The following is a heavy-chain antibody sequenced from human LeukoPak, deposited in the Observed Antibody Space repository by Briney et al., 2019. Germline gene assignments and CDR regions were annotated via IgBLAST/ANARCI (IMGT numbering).Heavy chain of an antibody. CDR2: ISASNGNT. CDR3: ARDHSNWNYAPDF. D-gene: IGHD1-7*01. CDR1: GYTFTRYS. J-gene: IGHJ4*02. Sequence: ASVKVSCKASGYTFTRYSISWVRQPPGQGLQWLGWISASNGNTNYAQKFRDRVTMSTDTSTGTAYLDVRSLTSDDTAVYYCARDHSNWNYAPDFWGRGTLVIVSS. V-gene: IGHV1-18*01.